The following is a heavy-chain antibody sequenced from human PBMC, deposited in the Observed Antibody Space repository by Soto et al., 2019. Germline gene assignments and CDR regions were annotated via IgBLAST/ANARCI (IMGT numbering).Heavy chain of an antibody. J-gene: IGHJ4*02. D-gene: IGHD3-3*01. CDR1: GGSISSGDSY. V-gene: IGHV4-30-4*01. Sequence: TLSLTCTVSGGSISSGDSYWSWIRQPPGKGLEWIGYIYYNGSTSYNPSLKSRVAISVDTSKNQFSLKLSSVTAADTAVYYCARDNYDYDLYYFDYWGQGTLVTVSS. CDR2: IYYNGST. CDR3: ARDNYDYDLYYFDY.